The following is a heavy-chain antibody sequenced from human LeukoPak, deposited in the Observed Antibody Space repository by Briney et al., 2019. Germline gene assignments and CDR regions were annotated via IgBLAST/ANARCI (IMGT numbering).Heavy chain of an antibody. V-gene: IGHV3-21*01. CDR3: ARRATTERGHNYGLDF. Sequence: GGSLRLSCEVSGFTFSSYHMNWVRQAPGKGLEWVSSIGSSGSYIYYADSLTGRFTISRDNAKNSLYLQMNSLRAEDTAMYYCARRATTERGHNYGLDFWGQGTLVTVSS. J-gene: IGHJ4*02. D-gene: IGHD5-18*01. CDR2: IGSSGSYI. CDR1: GFTFSSYH.